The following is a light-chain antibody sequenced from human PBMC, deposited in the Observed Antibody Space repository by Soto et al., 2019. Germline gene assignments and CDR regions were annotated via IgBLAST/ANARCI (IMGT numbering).Light chain of an antibody. J-gene: IGKJ1*01. V-gene: IGKV1-39*01. CDR1: QDISNY. Sequence: IQMTQSPSSLSASVGDRVTITCQASQDISNYLNWYQQKPGKAPKLLIYDASNLETGVPSRFSGSGSGTDFTLTISSLQPEDFATYYCQQSYTTPRTFGQGTKVDIK. CDR2: DAS. CDR3: QQSYTTPRT.